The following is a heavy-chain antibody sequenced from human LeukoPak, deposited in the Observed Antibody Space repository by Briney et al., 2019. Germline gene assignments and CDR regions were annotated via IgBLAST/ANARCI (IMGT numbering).Heavy chain of an antibody. V-gene: IGHV4-59*08. J-gene: IGHJ5*02. CDR1: GGSISSYY. Sequence: SETLSLTCTVSGGSISSYYWTWLRQPPGKGLEWVGYISYSGNTNHNPSLKSRVTMSVDTSKSQFSLKLSSVTAADTAVYYCARHGYSSGSLAWFDPWGQGTQVTVSS. CDR3: ARHGYSSGSLAWFDP. D-gene: IGHD6-19*01. CDR2: ISYSGNT.